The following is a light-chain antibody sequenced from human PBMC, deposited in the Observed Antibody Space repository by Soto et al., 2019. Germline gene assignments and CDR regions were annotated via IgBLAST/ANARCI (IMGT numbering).Light chain of an antibody. CDR3: QQYNSYPGT. CDR1: QTLSSW. J-gene: IGKJ1*01. V-gene: IGKV1-5*03. Sequence: DIQMTQSPSTLSGFVGDRVTIPCRASQTLSSWLAWYQQKPGKAPKLLIYKASTLESGVPSRFSGSGSGTEFTLTISSLQPDDFATYYCQQYNSYPGTFGQGTKVDI. CDR2: KAS.